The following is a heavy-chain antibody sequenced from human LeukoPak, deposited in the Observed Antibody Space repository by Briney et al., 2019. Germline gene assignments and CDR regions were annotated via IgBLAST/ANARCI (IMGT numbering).Heavy chain of an antibody. V-gene: IGHV4-34*01. D-gene: IGHD4-17*01. CDR3: AKHEYGDLKDFDY. J-gene: IGHJ4*02. CDR2: INHSGNT. CDR1: GGSFSGYY. Sequence: KLSETLSLTCAVYGGSFSGYYWSWIRQPPGKGLEWIGEINHSGNTNYNPSLKSRVTISVDTSKNQFPLKLASVTAADTAVYYCAKHEYGDLKDFDYWGQGTLVTVSS.